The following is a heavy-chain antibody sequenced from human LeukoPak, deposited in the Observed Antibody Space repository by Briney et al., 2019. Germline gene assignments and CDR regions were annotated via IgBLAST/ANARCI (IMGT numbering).Heavy chain of an antibody. Sequence: PSETLSLTCAVYGGSFSGYYWSWIRQPPGKGLEWIGEINHSGSTNYNPSLKSRVTISVDTSKNQFSLKLSSVTAADTAVYYCARRAPDSRAAADAFDIWGQGTMVTVSS. CDR3: ARRAPDSRAAADAFDI. CDR2: INHSGST. D-gene: IGHD3-22*01. J-gene: IGHJ3*02. V-gene: IGHV4-34*01. CDR1: GGSFSGYY.